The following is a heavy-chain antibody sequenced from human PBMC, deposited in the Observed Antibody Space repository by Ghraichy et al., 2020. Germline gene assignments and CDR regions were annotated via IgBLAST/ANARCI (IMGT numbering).Heavy chain of an antibody. CDR1: GFTFSSYE. CDR3: ARLPRIAARRGVGYYYYYGMDV. J-gene: IGHJ6*02. CDR2: ISSSGSTI. Sequence: GGSLRLSCAASGFTFSSYEMNWVRQAPGKGLEWVSYISSSGSTIYYADSVKGRFTISRDNAKNSLYLQMNSLRAEDTAVYYCARLPRIAARRGVGYYYYYGMDVWGQGTTVTVSS. D-gene: IGHD6-6*01. V-gene: IGHV3-48*03.